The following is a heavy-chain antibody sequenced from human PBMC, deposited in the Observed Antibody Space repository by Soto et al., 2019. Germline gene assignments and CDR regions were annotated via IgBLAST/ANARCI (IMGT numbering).Heavy chain of an antibody. J-gene: IGHJ5*02. Sequence: QVQLVQSGAEVKKPGASVKVSCKASGYTFTGYYMHWVRQAPGQGLEWMGWINPNSGGTNYARKFQGWVTMTRDTSISTAYMELSRLRSDDTAVYYCARVGRGSYCSGGSCYSWFDPWGQGTLVTVSS. D-gene: IGHD2-15*01. CDR1: GYTFTGYY. CDR3: ARVGRGSYCSGGSCYSWFDP. V-gene: IGHV1-2*04. CDR2: INPNSGGT.